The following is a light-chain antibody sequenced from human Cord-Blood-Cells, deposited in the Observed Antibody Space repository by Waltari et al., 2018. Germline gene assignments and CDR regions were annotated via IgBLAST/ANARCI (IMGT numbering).Light chain of an antibody. CDR2: GAS. J-gene: IGKJ1*01. CDR3: QQYNNWPPGT. CDR1: QSVSSN. Sequence: EIVMTPSPATLSVSPGERATLSCRASQSVSSNLAWYQQKPGQAPTRLIYGASTRATGSPAKISGSGSWTEFTLTISSLQSEDFAVYYCQQYNNWPPGTFGQGTKVEIK. V-gene: IGKV3-15*01.